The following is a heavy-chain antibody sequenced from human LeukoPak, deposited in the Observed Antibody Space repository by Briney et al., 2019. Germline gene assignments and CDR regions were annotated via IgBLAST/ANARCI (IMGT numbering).Heavy chain of an antibody. CDR2: IYYSGST. J-gene: IGHJ4*02. D-gene: IGHD3-22*01. CDR3: ARSSGSYYDSSGYSLRY. Sequence: SETLSLTCTVSGGSISSSSYYWGWIRQPPGKGLEWIGSIYYSGSTYYNPSLKSRVTISVDTSKNQFSLKLSSVTAADTAVYYCARSSGSYYDSSGYSLRYWGQGTLVTVSS. V-gene: IGHV4-39*01. CDR1: GGSISSSSYY.